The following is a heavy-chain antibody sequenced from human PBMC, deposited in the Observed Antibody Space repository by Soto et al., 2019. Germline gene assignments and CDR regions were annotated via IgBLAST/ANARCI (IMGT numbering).Heavy chain of an antibody. CDR2: ISNDGNTR. CDR1: GFTFSHYG. Sequence: GGSLRLSCAVSGFTFSHYGMHWVRQAPGKGLQWLAVISNDGNTRYYADSAKGRFTISRDNSKNTLYLQMHSLRPGDTVVYYCANDRLDTVMVFDFWGQGPPVPVSS. D-gene: IGHD5-18*01. J-gene: IGHJ4*02. V-gene: IGHV3-30*18. CDR3: ANDRLDTVMVFDF.